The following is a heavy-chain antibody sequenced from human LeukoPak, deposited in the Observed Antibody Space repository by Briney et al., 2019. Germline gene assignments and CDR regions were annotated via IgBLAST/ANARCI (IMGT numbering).Heavy chain of an antibody. J-gene: IGHJ4*02. V-gene: IGHV4-61*01. CDR1: GGSISRGSYY. CDR2: IYYSGST. Sequence: PSQTLSLTCTVSGGSISRGSYYWNWIRHPPGKGLEWMGYIYYSGSTNYNPSLKSRVTISVDTSKNQFSLKLSSVTAADTAVYYCARQYSCSSYFDYWGQGTLIPSPQ. D-gene: IGHD6-6*01. CDR3: ARQYSCSSYFDY.